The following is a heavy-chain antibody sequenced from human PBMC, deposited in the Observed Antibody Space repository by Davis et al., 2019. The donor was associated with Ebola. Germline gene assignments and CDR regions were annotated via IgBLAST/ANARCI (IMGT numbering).Heavy chain of an antibody. Sequence: GESLKISCAGSGFTLSTAWMNWVRQAPGKGLEWVGHIKTKTDGGTTDYAAPVEGRFTISRDDSKDTLYLQMNSLKTEDTAVYYCATKHRTGWGPLNPRGRTFHIWGQGTMVTVSS. J-gene: IGHJ3*02. CDR1: GFTLSTAW. D-gene: IGHD7-27*01. CDR3: ATKHRTGWGPLNPRGRTFHI. CDR2: IKTKTDGGTT. V-gene: IGHV3-15*01.